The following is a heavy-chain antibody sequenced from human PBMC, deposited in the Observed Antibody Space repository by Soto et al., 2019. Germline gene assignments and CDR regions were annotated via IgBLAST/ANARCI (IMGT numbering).Heavy chain of an antibody. V-gene: IGHV3-23*01. CDR3: AKDKALGN. Sequence: GGSLRLSCAASGFMFTRNDMSWVRQAPGKGLEWVSEISESGGRTYYADSVRGRFTISRDESKNTLHLQMNSLTAEDTAIYYCAKDKALGNWGQGTMVTVSS. CDR1: GFMFTRND. J-gene: IGHJ3*02. CDR2: ISESGGRT.